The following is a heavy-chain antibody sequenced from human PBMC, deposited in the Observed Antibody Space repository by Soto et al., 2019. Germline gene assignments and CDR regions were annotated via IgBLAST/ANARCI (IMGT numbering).Heavy chain of an antibody. J-gene: IGHJ4*02. CDR3: ARVRLGAPTRYFDY. CDR1: GYTFTTYD. V-gene: IGHV1-8*01. Sequence: ASVKVSCKASGYTFTTYDINWVRQAPGQGLEWMGLMSPSSGNTAYAQTYQGRVTMTMNASTGTAYMELSSLRSEDTAVYYCARVRLGAPTRYFDYWGQGALVTVSS. CDR2: MSPSSGNT. D-gene: IGHD1-26*01.